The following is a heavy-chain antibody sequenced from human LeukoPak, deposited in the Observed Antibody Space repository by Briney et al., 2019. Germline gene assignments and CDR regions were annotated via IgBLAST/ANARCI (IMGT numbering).Heavy chain of an antibody. CDR1: GGSISSTSYY. J-gene: IGHJ4*02. CDR3: ASQRLLWFGELWIDY. Sequence: SETLSLTCTVSGGSISSTSYYWGWIRQPPGKGLEWIGSIYYSWDTYYNPSLKSRVTISVDTSKNQFSLKLSSVTAADTAVYYCASQRLLWFGELWIDYWGQGTLVTVSS. V-gene: IGHV4-39*07. CDR2: IYYSWDT. D-gene: IGHD3-10*01.